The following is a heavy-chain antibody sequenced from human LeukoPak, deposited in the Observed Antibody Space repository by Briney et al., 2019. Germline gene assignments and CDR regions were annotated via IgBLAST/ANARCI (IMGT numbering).Heavy chain of an antibody. CDR2: IYYSGSA. CDR1: GGSISSYY. CDR3: ARDRLGATGHWRIDV. V-gene: IGHV4-59*12. Sequence: SETLSLTCSVSGGSISSYYWSWIRQPPGKGLEWMGYIYYSGSANYSPSLESRVTISLDTSKNQFSLRLSSVTAADTAVYYCARDRLGATGHWRIDVWGRGTLVTVSS. D-gene: IGHD1-26*01. J-gene: IGHJ2*01.